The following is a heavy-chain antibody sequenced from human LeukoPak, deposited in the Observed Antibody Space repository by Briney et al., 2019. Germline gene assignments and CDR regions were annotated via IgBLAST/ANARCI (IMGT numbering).Heavy chain of an antibody. CDR1: GGTFSSYA. CDR3: ARGFSSGWYYFDY. CDR2: IIPILGIA. Sequence: ASVKVSCKASGGTFSSYAISWVRQAPGQGLEWMGRIIPILGIANYAQKFQGRVTITADKSTSTAYMELSSLRSEDTAVYYCARGFSSGWYYFDYWGQGTLVTVSS. J-gene: IGHJ4*02. D-gene: IGHD6-19*01. V-gene: IGHV1-69*04.